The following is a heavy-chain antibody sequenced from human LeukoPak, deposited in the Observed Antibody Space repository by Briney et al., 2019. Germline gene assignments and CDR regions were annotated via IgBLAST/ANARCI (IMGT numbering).Heavy chain of an antibody. D-gene: IGHD3-10*01. CDR1: GYTFTSYG. V-gene: IGHV1-18*01. Sequence: ASVKVSCKASGYTFTSYGISWVRQAPGQGLEWMGWISAYNGNTNYAQKLQGRVTMTTDTSTSTAYMELRSPRSDDTAVYYCARGGHRRYYYNSGSEFDPWGQGTLVTVSS. J-gene: IGHJ5*02. CDR2: ISAYNGNT. CDR3: ARGGHRRYYYNSGSEFDP.